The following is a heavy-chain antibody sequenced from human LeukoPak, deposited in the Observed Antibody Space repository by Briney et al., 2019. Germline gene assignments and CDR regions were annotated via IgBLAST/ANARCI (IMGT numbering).Heavy chain of an antibody. CDR1: DYSISSGYY. D-gene: IGHD6-13*01. CDR2: IYHSGST. Sequence: SETLSLTCAVSDYSISSGYYWGWIRQPPGKGLEWIGSIYHSGSTYYNPSLKSRITMSVDTSKNQFSLKLSSVTAADTALYYCARDSSSWLGVDYWGQGTLVTVSS. V-gene: IGHV4-38-2*02. J-gene: IGHJ4*02. CDR3: ARDSSSWLGVDY.